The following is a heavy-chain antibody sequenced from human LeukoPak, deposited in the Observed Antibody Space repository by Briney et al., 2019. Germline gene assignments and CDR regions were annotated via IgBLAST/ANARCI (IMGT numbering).Heavy chain of an antibody. CDR3: AKDRGSGSYYYYYYGMDV. Sequence: GGSLRLSCAASGFTVSSNYMSWVRQAPGKGLEWVSGISWNSGSIGYADSVKGRFTISRDNAKNSLYLQMNSLRAEDTALYYCAKDRGSGSYYYYYYGMDVWGQGTTVTVSS. V-gene: IGHV3-9*01. J-gene: IGHJ6*02. D-gene: IGHD1-26*01. CDR2: ISWNSGSI. CDR1: GFTVSSNY.